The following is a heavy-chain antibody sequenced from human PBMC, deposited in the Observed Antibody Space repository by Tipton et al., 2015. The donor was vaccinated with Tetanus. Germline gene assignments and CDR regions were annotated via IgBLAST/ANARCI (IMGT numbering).Heavy chain of an antibody. D-gene: IGHD6-13*01. CDR2: ISPSGNT. CDR3: ARGTWLYTSTYHRHWLDP. CDR1: GGSFSNYF. Sequence: GLVKPSETLSLTCAVYGGSFSNYFWRWIRQPPGKGLEWIGEISPSGNTNYNPSLKSRVTISADTSRNQFSLTLSSVTAADTAVYYCARGTWLYTSTYHRHWLDPWGQGTLVTVSS. J-gene: IGHJ5*02. V-gene: IGHV4-34*01.